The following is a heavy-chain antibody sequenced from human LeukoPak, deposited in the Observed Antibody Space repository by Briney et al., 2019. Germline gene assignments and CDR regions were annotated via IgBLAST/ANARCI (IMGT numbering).Heavy chain of an antibody. Sequence: SETLSLTCTVSGGSISRYYWSWIRQPPGKGLEWIGYIYYSGSTNYNPCLKSRVTISVATSKNQFSLKLSSVTAADTAVYFCARERGGSKLSGLYGRDYYYMDVWGKGTTVTVSS. CDR1: GGSISRYY. V-gene: IGHV4-59*01. CDR3: ARERGGSKLSGLYGRDYYYMDV. J-gene: IGHJ6*03. D-gene: IGHD3-16*01. CDR2: IYYSGST.